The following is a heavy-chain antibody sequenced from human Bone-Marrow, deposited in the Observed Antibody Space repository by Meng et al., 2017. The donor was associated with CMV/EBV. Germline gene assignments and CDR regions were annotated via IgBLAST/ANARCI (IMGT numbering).Heavy chain of an antibody. CDR2: ISSSGNTI. Sequence: GESLKISCAASGFTFSSYEMNWVRQAPGKGLEWVSYISSSGNTIYYADSVKGRFTISRDNAKNSVYLQMNSMRAEDTAVYYCARANNFDTWGQGTLVTVSS. CDR3: ARANNFDT. J-gene: IGHJ4*02. CDR1: GFTFSSYE. V-gene: IGHV3-48*03. D-gene: IGHD4/OR15-4a*01.